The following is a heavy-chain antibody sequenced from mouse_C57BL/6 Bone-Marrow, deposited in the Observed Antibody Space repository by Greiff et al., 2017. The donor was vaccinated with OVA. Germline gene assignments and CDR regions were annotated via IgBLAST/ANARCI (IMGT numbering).Heavy chain of an antibody. V-gene: IGHV1-59*01. CDR2: IDPSDSYT. Sequence: QVQLQQSGAELVRPGTSVKLSCKASGYTFTSYWMHWVKQRPGQGLEWIGVIDPSDSYTNYNQKFKGKATLTVDTSSSTAYMQLSSLTSEDSAVYYCARSGSSYTYLFAYWGQGTLVTVSA. CDR3: ARSGSSYTYLFAY. D-gene: IGHD1-1*01. CDR1: GYTFTSYW. J-gene: IGHJ3*01.